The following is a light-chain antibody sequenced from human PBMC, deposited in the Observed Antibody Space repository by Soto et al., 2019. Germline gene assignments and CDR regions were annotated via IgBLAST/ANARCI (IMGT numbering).Light chain of an antibody. Sequence: QSVLTQPASVSGSPGQSITISCTGTSSDVGGYDSVSWYQQHPGKAPKVVIYEVSNRPSGVSNRFSGSKSGNTASLTISGLQAEDEADYYCSSYTISTTLVFGTGTKLTVL. V-gene: IGLV2-14*01. J-gene: IGLJ1*01. CDR3: SSYTISTTLV. CDR2: EVS. CDR1: SSDVGGYDS.